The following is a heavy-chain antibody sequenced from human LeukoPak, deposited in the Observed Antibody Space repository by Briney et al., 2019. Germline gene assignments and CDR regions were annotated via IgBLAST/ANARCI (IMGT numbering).Heavy chain of an antibody. D-gene: IGHD6-13*01. J-gene: IGHJ4*02. V-gene: IGHV4-30-4*01. CDR2: IYYSGST. CDR3: ARVIVGIAAAGTAYYFDY. CDR1: GGSISSGDYY. Sequence: SETLSLTCTVSGGSISSGDYYWSWIRQPPGKGLEWIGYIYYSGSTYYNPSLKSRVTISVDTSKNQFSLKLSSVTAADTAVYYCARVIVGIAAAGTAYYFDYWGQGTLVTVSS.